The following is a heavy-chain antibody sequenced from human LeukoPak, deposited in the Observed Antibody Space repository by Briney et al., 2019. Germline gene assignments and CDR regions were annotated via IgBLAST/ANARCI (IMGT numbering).Heavy chain of an antibody. J-gene: IGHJ4*02. CDR1: GFTFSSSA. CDR2: ISASGGST. V-gene: IGHV3-23*01. Sequence: GGSLRLSCAASGFTFSSSAMSWVRQVPGKGLEWVSGISASGGSTYYADSVRGRFTISRDNSKNTLYVQMNSLRDEDTAVYYCAKEWNSSGFDYWGQGTLVTVSS. CDR3: AKEWNSSGFDY. D-gene: IGHD3-22*01.